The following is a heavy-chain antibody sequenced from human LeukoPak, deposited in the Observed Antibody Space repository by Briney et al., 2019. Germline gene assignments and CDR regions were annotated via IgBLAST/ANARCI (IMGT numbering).Heavy chain of an antibody. CDR1: GYTFTSYD. D-gene: IGHD3-22*01. J-gene: IGHJ4*02. V-gene: IGHV1-8*03. CDR2: MNPNSGNT. CDR3: ARTRGYDSSGYYYLDY. Sequence: GASVKVSCKASGYTFTSYDINWVRQATGQGLEWMGWMNPNSGNTGYAQKFQGRVTITSNTSISTAYMELSSLRSEDTAVYYCARTRGYDSSGYYYLDYWGQGTLVTVSS.